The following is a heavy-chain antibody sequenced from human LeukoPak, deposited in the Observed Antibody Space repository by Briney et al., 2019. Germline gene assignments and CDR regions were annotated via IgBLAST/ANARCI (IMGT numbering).Heavy chain of an antibody. CDR1: GFTFSSYA. CDR3: VEGLNYYDRSGYFGDAFDI. Sequence: GGSLRLSCSASGFTFSSYALHWVRQAPGKGLEYVSAISSNGGSTYYADSVKGRFTIARDNSKHTLYLQMSSLRAEDTAVYYCVEGLNYYDRSGYFGDAFDIWGQGTMVTVSS. D-gene: IGHD3-22*01. CDR2: ISSNGGST. V-gene: IGHV3-64D*06. J-gene: IGHJ3*02.